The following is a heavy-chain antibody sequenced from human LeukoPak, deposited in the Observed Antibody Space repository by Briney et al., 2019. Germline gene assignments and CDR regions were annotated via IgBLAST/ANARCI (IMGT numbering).Heavy chain of an antibody. CDR1: GFTVSSNY. J-gene: IGHJ4*02. CDR2: IYSGGST. CDR3: ARGGEMGNYYGSGSYYPFDY. V-gene: IGHV3-66*01. Sequence: GGSLRLSCAASGFTVSSNYMSWVRQAPGKGLEWVSVIYSGGSTYYADSVKGRFTISRDNSKNTLYLQMNSLRAEDTAVYYCARGGEMGNYYGSGSYYPFDYWGQGTLVTVSS. D-gene: IGHD3-10*01.